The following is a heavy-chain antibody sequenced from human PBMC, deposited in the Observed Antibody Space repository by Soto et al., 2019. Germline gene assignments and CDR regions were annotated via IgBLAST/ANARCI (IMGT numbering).Heavy chain of an antibody. Sequence: EVQLVETGGGLIQPGGSLRLSCAASGFTVSSNYMSWVRQAPGKGLEWVSVIYSGGSTYYADSVKGRFTISRDNSKNTLYLQMNSLRAEDTAVYYCARGGGTGLDDAFDIWGQGTMVTVSS. D-gene: IGHD2-15*01. J-gene: IGHJ3*02. CDR2: IYSGGST. CDR3: ARGGGTGLDDAFDI. CDR1: GFTVSSNY. V-gene: IGHV3-53*02.